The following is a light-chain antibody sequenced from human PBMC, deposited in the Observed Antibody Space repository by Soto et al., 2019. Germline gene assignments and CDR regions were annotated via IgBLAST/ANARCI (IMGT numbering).Light chain of an antibody. Sequence: DIQMTQSPSSLSAAVGDRVTITCRASQDIGSDLGWYQQKPEKAPKRLIYATSSLQSGVPSRFSGSRSGTEITLTISSLQTEDFATYYCLQHNIYPHTFGQGTKLEIK. V-gene: IGKV1-17*01. CDR3: LQHNIYPHT. CDR1: QDIGSD. CDR2: ATS. J-gene: IGKJ2*01.